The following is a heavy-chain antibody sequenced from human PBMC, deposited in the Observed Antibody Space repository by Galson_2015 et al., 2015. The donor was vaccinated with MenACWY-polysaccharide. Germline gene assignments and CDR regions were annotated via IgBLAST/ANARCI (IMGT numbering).Heavy chain of an antibody. D-gene: IGHD2-15*01. V-gene: IGHV3-23*01. J-gene: IGHJ6*02. CDR2: ITGSGGAT. CDR3: AKRARVVAAAWYGMDV. CDR1: VFSFSSYA. Sequence: SLRLSCAAAVFSFSSYAMSWVRQAPGKGLEWVSAITGSGGATYYVDSVKGRFTISRDNSKNALYLQMNSLRVEDTAVYYCAKRARVVAAAWYGMDVWGQGTTVTVSS.